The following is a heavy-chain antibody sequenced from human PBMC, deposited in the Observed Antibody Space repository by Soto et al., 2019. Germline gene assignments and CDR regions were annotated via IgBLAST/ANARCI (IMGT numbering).Heavy chain of an antibody. D-gene: IGHD6-19*01. CDR2: ISGSGGST. J-gene: IGHJ4*02. Sequence: GGSLRLPCAASGFTFSSYAMSWVRQAPGEGLEWVSAISGSGGSTRYADSVKGRFTISRDNSKNTLYLQMNSLRVGDTAVYYCAKLFPLWLGQNGIGDYWGQGALVTVSS. CDR1: GFTFSSYA. CDR3: AKLFPLWLGQNGIGDY. V-gene: IGHV3-23*01.